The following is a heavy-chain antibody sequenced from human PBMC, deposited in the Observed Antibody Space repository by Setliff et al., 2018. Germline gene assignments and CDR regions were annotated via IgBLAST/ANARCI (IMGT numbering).Heavy chain of an antibody. J-gene: IGHJ4*02. CDR1: GGSISSTSYY. D-gene: IGHD6-6*01. CDR3: ARDPSSVVARPGY. CDR2: IYYRGST. Sequence: SETLSLTCTVSGGSISSTSYYWAWIRQPPGKGLEWTGSIYYRGSTFIYPSLRSRVTISADTSKNQFSLKLTSVTAADTAVYYCARDPSSVVARPGYWGQGTLVTVSS. V-gene: IGHV4-39*07.